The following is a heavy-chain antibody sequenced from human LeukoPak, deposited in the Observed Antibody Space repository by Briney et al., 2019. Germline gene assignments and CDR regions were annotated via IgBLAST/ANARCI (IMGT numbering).Heavy chain of an antibody. J-gene: IGHJ4*02. CDR3: ARDGTKQQLVN. Sequence: PGGSLRLSCAASGFTFNDYYMSWIRQAPGKGLEWVSYISNSGNTFYYADSVKGRFTISRDNAKNSLYLQMNSLRAEDTAVYYCARDGTKQQLVNWGQGTLVTVSS. CDR2: ISNSGNTF. D-gene: IGHD6-13*01. V-gene: IGHV3-11*04. CDR1: GFTFNDYY.